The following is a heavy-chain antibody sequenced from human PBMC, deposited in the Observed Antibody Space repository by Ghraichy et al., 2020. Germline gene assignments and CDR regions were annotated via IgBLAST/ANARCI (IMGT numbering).Heavy chain of an antibody. D-gene: IGHD4-23*01. V-gene: IGHV3-7*01. J-gene: IGHJ4*02. CDR2: IKQDGSEK. CDR1: GFTFSSYW. CDR3: ARERGWKANTAGGGNFGFDY. Sequence: GGSLRLSCAASGFTFSSYWMSWVRQAPGKGLEWVANIKQDGSEKYYVDSVKGRFTISRDNAKNSLYLQMNSLRAEDTAVYYCARERGWKANTAGGGNFGFDYWGQGTLVTVSS.